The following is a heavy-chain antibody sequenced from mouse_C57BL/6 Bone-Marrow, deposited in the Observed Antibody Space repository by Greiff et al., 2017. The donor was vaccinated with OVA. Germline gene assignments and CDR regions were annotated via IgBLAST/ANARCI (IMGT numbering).Heavy chain of an antibody. J-gene: IGHJ4*01. V-gene: IGHV1-26*01. Sequence: VQLQQSGPELVKPGASVKISCKASGYTFTDYYMNWVKQSHGKSLEWIGDINPNNGGTSYNQKFKGKATLTVAKSSSTAYMERRSLSSEDSAVYYCARPVRGYYYAMDYWGQGTSVTVSS. CDR3: ARPVRGYYYAMDY. CDR1: GYTFTDYY. D-gene: IGHD2-14*01. CDR2: INPNNGGT.